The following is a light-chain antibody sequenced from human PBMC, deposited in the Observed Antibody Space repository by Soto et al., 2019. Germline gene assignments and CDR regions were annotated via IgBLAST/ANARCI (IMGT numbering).Light chain of an antibody. CDR2: EVT. CDR3: STFADSNTRV. CDR1: SSDVGAYNY. Sequence: QSALTQPPSASGSPGQSVTISCTGTSSDVGAYNYVSWYQQHAGKAPKLVIYEVTKRPSGVRDRFSGSKSANTAPLTVAGLQAEDEPDYYCSTFADSNTRVSGG. V-gene: IGLV2-8*01. J-gene: IGLJ3*02.